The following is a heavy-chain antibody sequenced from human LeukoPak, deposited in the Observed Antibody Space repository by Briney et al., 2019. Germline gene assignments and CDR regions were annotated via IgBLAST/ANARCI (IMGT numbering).Heavy chain of an antibody. Sequence: GGSLRLSCAASGFTFSSYSMNWVRQAPGKGLEWVSYISSSSSTIYYADSVKGRFTISRDNAKNSLYLQMNSLRAEDTAVYYCAELGITMIGGVWGKGTTVTISS. CDR3: AELGITMIGGV. D-gene: IGHD3-10*02. CDR1: GFTFSSYS. CDR2: ISSSSSTI. J-gene: IGHJ6*04. V-gene: IGHV3-48*04.